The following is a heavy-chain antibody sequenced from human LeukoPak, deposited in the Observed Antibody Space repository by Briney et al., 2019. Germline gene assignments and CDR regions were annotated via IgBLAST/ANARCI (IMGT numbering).Heavy chain of an antibody. D-gene: IGHD1-26*01. J-gene: IGHJ4*02. CDR1: GFTFSSYS. Sequence: PGGSLRLSCAASGFTFSSYSMNWVRQAPGKGLEWVSSISSSSSYIYYADSVKGRFTISRDNAKNSLYLQMNSLRAEDTAVCYCARVPSGSYYFDYWGQGTLVTVSS. V-gene: IGHV3-21*01. CDR3: ARVPSGSYYFDY. CDR2: ISSSSSYI.